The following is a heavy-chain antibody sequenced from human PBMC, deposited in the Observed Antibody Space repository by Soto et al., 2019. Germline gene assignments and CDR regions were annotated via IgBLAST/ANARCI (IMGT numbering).Heavy chain of an antibody. J-gene: IGHJ3*02. CDR2: ISYSGSP. CDR1: GGSVSSGSHY. D-gene: IGHD3-22*01. V-gene: IGHV4-61*01. Sequence: SETLSLTCTVSGGSVSSGSHYWSWIRQPPGKGLEWIAYISYSGSPDYNPSLKSRVSISIDMSKNQISLKVRSVTAADTAVYYCARDRSDSLNSSDAFDIWGQGTMVTVSS. CDR3: ARDRSDSLNSSDAFDI.